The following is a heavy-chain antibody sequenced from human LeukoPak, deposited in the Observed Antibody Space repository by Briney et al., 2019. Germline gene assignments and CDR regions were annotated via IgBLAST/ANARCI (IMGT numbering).Heavy chain of an antibody. V-gene: IGHV3-23*01. Sequence: HTGGSLRLSRAASGLTFSTSGMTWARQAPGKGLDWVSIISGSGGTPYYTDSVKGRFTISRDNSKNTLYLQMNSLRAEDTAVYYCAKTRGISISGVVPLCDYWGQGTLVTVSS. D-gene: IGHD3-3*01. CDR2: ISGSGGTP. J-gene: IGHJ4*02. CDR1: GLTFSTSG. CDR3: AKTRGISISGVVPLCDY.